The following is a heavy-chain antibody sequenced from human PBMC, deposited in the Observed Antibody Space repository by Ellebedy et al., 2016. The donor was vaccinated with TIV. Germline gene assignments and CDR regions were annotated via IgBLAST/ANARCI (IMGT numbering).Heavy chain of an antibody. CDR2: IPASGTGI. V-gene: IGHV3-11*01. Sequence: PGGSLRLSCAGSGFTFSDYFMSWVRQAPGKGLEWISYIPASGTGIYYADSVKGRFTVARDNANKSLHLQMNNLRGDDTAVYYCGRAREPGPFPYYYYGMDVWGQGTTVTVSS. CDR1: GFTFSDYF. D-gene: IGHD1-1*01. CDR3: GRAREPGPFPYYYYGMDV. J-gene: IGHJ6*02.